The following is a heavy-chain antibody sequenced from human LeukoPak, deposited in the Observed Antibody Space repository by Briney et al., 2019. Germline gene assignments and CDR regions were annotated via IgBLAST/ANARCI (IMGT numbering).Heavy chain of an antibody. J-gene: IGHJ3*02. CDR1: GYTFTSYG. D-gene: IGHD6-6*01. CDR2: ISAYNGNT. V-gene: IGHV1-18*01. CDR3: AREEAARRELSVAFDI. Sequence: GASVKVSCKASGYTFTSYGISWVRQAPGQGLEWMGWISAYNGNTNYAQKLQGRVTMTTDTSTSTAYMELRSLRSDDTAVYYCAREEAARRELSVAFDIWGQGTMVTVSS.